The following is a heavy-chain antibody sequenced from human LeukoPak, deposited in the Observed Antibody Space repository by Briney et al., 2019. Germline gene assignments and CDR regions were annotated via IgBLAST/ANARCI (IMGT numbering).Heavy chain of an antibody. Sequence: GGSLRLSCAASGFTFSSYAMSWVRQAPGKGLEWVSAISGSGGSTYYADSVKGRFTISRDNSKNTLYLQMNSLRAEDTAVYYCARPSRVYSSSGLHAFDIWGQGTMVTVSS. V-gene: IGHV3-23*01. CDR1: GFTFSSYA. CDR3: ARPSRVYSSSGLHAFDI. CDR2: ISGSGGST. J-gene: IGHJ3*02. D-gene: IGHD6-6*01.